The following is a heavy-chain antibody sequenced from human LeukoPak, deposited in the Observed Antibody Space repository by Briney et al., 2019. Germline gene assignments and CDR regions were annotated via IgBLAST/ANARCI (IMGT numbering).Heavy chain of an antibody. CDR1: GYTFTSYG. Sequence: ASVKVSCKASGYTFTSYGISWVRQAPGQGLEWMGWISAYNGNTNYTQKLQGRVTMTTDTSTNTAYMELRSLRSDDTALYYCARTHFCTGGSCYDPGHDYWGQGTLIIVSS. V-gene: IGHV1-18*01. CDR2: ISAYNGNT. J-gene: IGHJ4*02. CDR3: ARTHFCTGGSCYDPGHDY. D-gene: IGHD2-15*01.